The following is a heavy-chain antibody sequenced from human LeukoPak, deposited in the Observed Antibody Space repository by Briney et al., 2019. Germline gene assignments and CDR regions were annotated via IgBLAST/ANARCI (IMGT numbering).Heavy chain of an antibody. CDR2: IYYSGST. CDR1: GGSISSYY. J-gene: IGHJ4*02. CDR3: ARASSAYPRY. D-gene: IGHD3-16*01. V-gene: IGHV4-59*01. Sequence: SETLSLTCTVSGGSISSYYWSWIRQPPGKGLEWIGYIYYSGSTSYNPSLKSRVTISVDTSKNQFSLKLSSVTAADTAVYYCARASSAYPRYWGQGTLVTVSS.